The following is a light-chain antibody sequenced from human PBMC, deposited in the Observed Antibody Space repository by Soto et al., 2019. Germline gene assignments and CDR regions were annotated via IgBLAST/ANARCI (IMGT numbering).Light chain of an antibody. Sequence: EIVMTQSPASLSVSPGDGATVSCRASQTVASNLAWYQQKPGQGPRLLIHGASTRAAGVPARFSGSGSGTDFTLTIISLQTEDYAVYYCQQYHNWSPQYTFGQGTKLQIK. CDR3: QQYHNWSPQYT. CDR2: GAS. V-gene: IGKV3-15*01. CDR1: QTVASN. J-gene: IGKJ2*01.